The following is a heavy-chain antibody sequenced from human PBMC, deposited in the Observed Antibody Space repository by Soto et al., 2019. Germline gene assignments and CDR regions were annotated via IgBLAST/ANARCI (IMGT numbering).Heavy chain of an antibody. V-gene: IGHV4-31*03. Sequence: SETLSLTCTVSGDSISSGGYYWSWIRQHPGKGLGWIGYIYYSGSSYYNPSLKSRLTMSVDTSKNQFSLKLISVTAADTAVYYCARDLYSGIYSAFDIWGQGIMVTVS. J-gene: IGHJ3*02. D-gene: IGHD1-26*01. CDR1: GDSISSGGYY. CDR3: ARDLYSGIYSAFDI. CDR2: IYYSGSS.